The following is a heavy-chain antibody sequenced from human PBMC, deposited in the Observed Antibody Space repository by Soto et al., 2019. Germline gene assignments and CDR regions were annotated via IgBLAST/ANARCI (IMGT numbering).Heavy chain of an antibody. J-gene: IGHJ4*02. Sequence: QVQLVESGGGLVKDGGSLRRSCAASGFTFSDYYMSWIRQAPGKGLEWVSYISSSGSTIYYADSVKGRFTISRDNAKNSLYLQMNSLRAEDTAVYYCARVGHDIVVVVAATYFDYWGQGTLVTVSS. CDR1: GFTFSDYY. D-gene: IGHD2-15*01. CDR2: ISSSGSTI. V-gene: IGHV3-11*01. CDR3: ARVGHDIVVVVAATYFDY.